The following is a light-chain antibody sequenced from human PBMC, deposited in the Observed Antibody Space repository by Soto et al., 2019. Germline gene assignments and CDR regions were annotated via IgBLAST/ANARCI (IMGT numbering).Light chain of an antibody. J-gene: IGKJ1*01. CDR3: QQYDDSPGT. V-gene: IGKV3-20*01. Sequence: IVLTQSPGTLSLSPGERATLSCRASQSVSSSYLAWYQQKPGQAPRLLIYGPSNRATAIPDRFSGSGSGQDFTLTISRLEPEDFAVYYCQQYDDSPGTFGQGTKVDSK. CDR1: QSVSSSY. CDR2: GPS.